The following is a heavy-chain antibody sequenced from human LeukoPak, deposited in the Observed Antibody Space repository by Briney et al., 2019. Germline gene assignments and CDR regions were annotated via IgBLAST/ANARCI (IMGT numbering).Heavy chain of an antibody. V-gene: IGHV4-59*01. J-gene: IGHJ4*02. Sequence: SETLSLTCTVSGGSISSYYWSWIRQPPGKGLEWIGYIYYSGSTNYNPSLKSRVTISVDTSKNQFSLKLTSVTAADTAVYYCARRGGFFDFWGQGTLVTVSS. CDR1: GGSISSYY. D-gene: IGHD3-16*01. CDR3: ARRGGFFDF. CDR2: IYYSGST.